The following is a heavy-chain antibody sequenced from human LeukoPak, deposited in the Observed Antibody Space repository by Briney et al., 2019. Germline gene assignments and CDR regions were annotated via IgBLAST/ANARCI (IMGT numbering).Heavy chain of an antibody. CDR3: AREVSHYYYDSSGYYPGQ. CDR2: IYTSGST. J-gene: IGHJ3*01. V-gene: IGHV4-4*07. D-gene: IGHD3-22*01. CDR1: GGSISSYY. Sequence: KTSETLSLTCTVSGGSISSYYWSWIRQPAGKGLEWIGRIYTSGSTNYNPSLKSRVTMSVDTSKNQFSLKLSSVTAADTAVYYCAREVSHYYYDSSGYYPGQWGQGTMVTVSS.